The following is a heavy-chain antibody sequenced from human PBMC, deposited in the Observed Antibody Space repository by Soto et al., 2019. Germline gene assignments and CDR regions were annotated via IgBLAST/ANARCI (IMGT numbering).Heavy chain of an antibody. CDR2: ISGIGGST. CDR1: GFTFNNYA. Sequence: GGSLRLSCAASGFTFNNYAMNWVRQAPGKGLKWVETISGIGGSTYYADSVKGRFTISRDNSKITLYLQMNSLRVEDTAVYYCAKDRLGGNFDYWGQGTQVTVPQ. V-gene: IGHV3-23*01. J-gene: IGHJ4*02. CDR3: AKDRLGGNFDY.